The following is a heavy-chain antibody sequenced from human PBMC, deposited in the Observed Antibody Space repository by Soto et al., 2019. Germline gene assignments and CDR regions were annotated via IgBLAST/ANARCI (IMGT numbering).Heavy chain of an antibody. V-gene: IGHV1-8*01. Sequence: QVQLVQSGAEVKRPGASVKVSCKASGYTFSSHDIIWVRQPAGQGLEWMGWMNPLKGLSKTTYLPNCRGRVVTPRDTFLSTAYLELSGLRSDDTAVYFCARGATADYDFWANPRGDWLDLWGQGTLLTVSS. D-gene: IGHD3-3*01. CDR1: GYTFSSHD. CDR2: MNPLKGLSKT. CDR3: ARGATADYDFWANPRGDWLDL. J-gene: IGHJ5*02.